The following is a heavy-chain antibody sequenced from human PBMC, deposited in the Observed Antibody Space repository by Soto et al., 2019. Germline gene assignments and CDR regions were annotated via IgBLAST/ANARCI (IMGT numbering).Heavy chain of an antibody. J-gene: IGHJ6*02. CDR2: ISYDGSNK. D-gene: IGHD2-8*01. CDR3: ARDKGYCTNGVCWYYYYYGMDV. CDR1: GFTFSSYA. V-gene: IGHV3-30-3*01. Sequence: QVQLVESGGGVVQPGRSLRLSCAASGFTFSSYAMHWVRQAPGKGLEWVAVISYDGSNKYYADSVKGRFTISRDNSKNTLYLQMNSLRAEDTAVYYCARDKGYCTNGVCWYYYYYGMDVWGQGTTFTVSS.